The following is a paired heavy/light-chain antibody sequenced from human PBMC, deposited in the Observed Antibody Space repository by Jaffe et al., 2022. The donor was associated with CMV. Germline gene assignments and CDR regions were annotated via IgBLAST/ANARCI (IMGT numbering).Heavy chain of an antibody. Sequence: QLQLQESGPGLVKPSETLSLTCTVSGGSISSRSYYWGWIRQPPGKGLEWIGNIYGSGNTHYNPSLKSRVTISVDTSKNQFSLNLSSVTAADTAVYYCARTSGDPYHFDYWGQGTLVTVSS. CDR3: ARTSGDPYHFDY. CDR2: IYGSGNT. V-gene: IGHV4-39*01. CDR1: GGSISSRSYY. D-gene: IGHD2-21*02. J-gene: IGHJ4*02.
Light chain of an antibody. Sequence: DIQMTQSPSSLSASVGDRVTITCRASQSIIGHLNWYQQKAGKAPKLVFYAASGFQSGVPSRFSGSGSGTDFILTISSLQPEDFATYYCQQTYSSPFTFGPGTKVDI. V-gene: IGKV1-39*01. CDR2: AAS. J-gene: IGKJ3*01. CDR1: QSIIGH. CDR3: QQTYSSPFT.